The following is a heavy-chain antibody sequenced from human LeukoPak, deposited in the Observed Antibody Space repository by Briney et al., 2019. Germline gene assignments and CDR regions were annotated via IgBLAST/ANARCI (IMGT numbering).Heavy chain of an antibody. J-gene: IGHJ4*02. CDR3: AKDLTTVTTGLDY. Sequence: PGGSLRLSCAASGFTFTSYWMSWVRQAPGKGLEWVANIKQDGSEKYYVDSVKGRFTISRDNAKNSLYLQMNSLRAEDTALYYCAKDLTTVTTGLDYWGQGTLVTVSS. CDR1: GFTFTSYW. D-gene: IGHD4-17*01. CDR2: IKQDGSEK. V-gene: IGHV3-7*03.